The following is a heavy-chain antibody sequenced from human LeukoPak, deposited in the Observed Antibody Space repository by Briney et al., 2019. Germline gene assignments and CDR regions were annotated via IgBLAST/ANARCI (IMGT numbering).Heavy chain of an antibody. Sequence: PGGSLRLSCAASGFTFSSYAMSWVRQAPGKGLEWVSAISGSGGSTYYADSVKGRFTISRDNSKNTLYLQMNSLRAEDTAVYYCASRLWFGELSYFFDYWGQGTLVTVSS. CDR3: ASRLWFGELSYFFDY. V-gene: IGHV3-23*01. CDR1: GFTFSSYA. D-gene: IGHD3-10*01. J-gene: IGHJ4*02. CDR2: ISGSGGST.